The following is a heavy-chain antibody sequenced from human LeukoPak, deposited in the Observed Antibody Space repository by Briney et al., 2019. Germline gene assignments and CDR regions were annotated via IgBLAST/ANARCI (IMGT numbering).Heavy chain of an antibody. CDR1: GFTFSGNG. D-gene: IGHD3-22*01. CDR3: ARAEAYYHSIH. CDR2: ISSSSTM. J-gene: IGHJ4*02. Sequence: GGALRLSCAAPGFTFSGNGMKLGRPAPGEGLEWVSYISSSSTMYYADSVKGRFTISRDNAKNSLYLQMNSLRAEDTAVYYCARAEAYYHSIHWGQGTLVTVSS. V-gene: IGHV3-48*01.